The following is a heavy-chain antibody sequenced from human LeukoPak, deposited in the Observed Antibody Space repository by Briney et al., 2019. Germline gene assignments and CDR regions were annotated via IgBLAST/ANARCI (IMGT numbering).Heavy chain of an antibody. CDR1: GGSISTYY. CDR2: IYFTGTT. Sequence: SETLSLTCSVSGGSISTYYWSWIRQLPGKGLEWIGYIYFTGTTNYNPSLRSRVTISVDTSRNQFSLRLSSVTAADTAVYYCAREDPQTTVPEGMDVWGHGTTVIVSS. V-gene: IGHV4-59*01. CDR3: AREDPQTTVPEGMDV. D-gene: IGHD4-17*01. J-gene: IGHJ6*02.